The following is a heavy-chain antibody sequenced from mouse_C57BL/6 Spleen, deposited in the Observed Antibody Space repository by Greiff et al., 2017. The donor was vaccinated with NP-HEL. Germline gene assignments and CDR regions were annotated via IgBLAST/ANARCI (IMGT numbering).Heavy chain of an antibody. J-gene: IGHJ4*01. CDR3: ARGYGNYEGGAMDY. CDR1: GFTFSDYG. V-gene: IGHV5-17*01. CDR2: ISSGSSTI. D-gene: IGHD2-10*02. Sequence: EVQLVESGGGLVKPGGSLKLSCAASGFTFSDYGMHWVRQAPEKGLEWVAYISSGSSTIYYADTVKGRFTIARYNAKNTLFLQMTSLRSEDTAMFYCARGYGNYEGGAMDYWGQGTSVTVSS.